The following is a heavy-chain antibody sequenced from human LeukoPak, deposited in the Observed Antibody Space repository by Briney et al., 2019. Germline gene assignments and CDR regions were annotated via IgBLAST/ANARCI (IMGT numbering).Heavy chain of an antibody. D-gene: IGHD2-2*02. CDR2: ISTTSTYT. CDR1: GFAFSSYW. V-gene: IGHV3-21*04. J-gene: IGHJ5*02. Sequence: GGSLRLSCTTSGFAFSSYWMHWVRQAPGEGLEWVSYISTTSTYTDYADSVRGRFTISRDNAKNLLYLQMNSLRPEDTAVYYCARDWYCSSSICYTDRNWLDPCGQPTLVTVPS. CDR3: ARDWYCSSSICYTDRNWLDP.